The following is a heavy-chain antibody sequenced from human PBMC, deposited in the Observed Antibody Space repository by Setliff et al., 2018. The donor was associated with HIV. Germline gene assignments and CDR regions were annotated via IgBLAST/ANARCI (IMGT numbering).Heavy chain of an antibody. D-gene: IGHD3-10*01. CDR3: ARLSLSLVRGIINSGDRFFDY. CDR1: GDSISISSSF. J-gene: IGHJ4*02. V-gene: IGHV4-61*05. Sequence: SETLSLTCAVSGDSISISSSFWGWIRQPPGKGLEWIGYIYTSGSTSYNPSLKSRLTISLDTSKNQFSLKLSSVTAADTAVYYCARLSLSLVRGIINSGDRFFDYWGQGSLVTVSS. CDR2: IYTSGST.